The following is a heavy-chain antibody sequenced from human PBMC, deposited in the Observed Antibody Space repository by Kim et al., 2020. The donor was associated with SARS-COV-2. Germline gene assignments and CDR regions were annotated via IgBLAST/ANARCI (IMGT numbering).Heavy chain of an antibody. Sequence: GGSLRLSCAASGFTFSSYSMNWVRQAPGKGLEWVSSISSSSSYIYYADSVKGRFTISRDNAKNSLYLQMNSLRAEDTAVYYCARDEQGYSGYAYYGMDVWGQGTTVTVSS. CDR3: ARDEQGYSGYAYYGMDV. J-gene: IGHJ6*02. CDR1: GFTFSSYS. CDR2: ISSSSSYI. V-gene: IGHV3-21*04. D-gene: IGHD5-12*01.